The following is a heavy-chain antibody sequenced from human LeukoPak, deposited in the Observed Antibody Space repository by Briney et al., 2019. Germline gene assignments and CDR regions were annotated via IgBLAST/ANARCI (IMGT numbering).Heavy chain of an antibody. CDR2: ISSSGDYT. CDR3: VKRGRTSDYAYDY. CDR1: GFTFSDYA. Sequence: GGSLRLSCSASGFTFSDYAMHWVRQAPGRGLQFVSAISSSGDYTSYSDSVKGRFTISRDNSKNTLHLQMTSLRPEDTAVYFCVKRGRTSDYAYDYWGQGSLVTVSS. D-gene: IGHD4-17*01. J-gene: IGHJ4*02. V-gene: IGHV3-64D*06.